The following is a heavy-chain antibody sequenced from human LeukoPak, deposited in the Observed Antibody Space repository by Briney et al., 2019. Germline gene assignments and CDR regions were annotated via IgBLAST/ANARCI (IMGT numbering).Heavy chain of an antibody. V-gene: IGHV3-21*01. CDR1: GFPFSSYS. CDR2: ISSSSSYI. D-gene: IGHD1-14*01. CDR3: ARAGTDFAAYYFDY. Sequence: PGGSLRLSCAASGFPFSSYSMNWVRQAPGKGLEWVSSISSSSSYIYYADSVKGRFTISRDNAKNSLYLQMNSLRAEDTAVYYCARAGTDFAAYYFDYWGQGTLVTVSS. J-gene: IGHJ4*02.